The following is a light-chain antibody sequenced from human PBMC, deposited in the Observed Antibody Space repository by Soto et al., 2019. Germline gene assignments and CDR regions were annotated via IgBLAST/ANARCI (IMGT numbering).Light chain of an antibody. CDR3: QQFYDLPIT. Sequence: DVLMTQSPSSLSASVGDRVTITCQASPYISDVLNWYQQQPGKAPKVLIYDASKLQTGVPSRFSGRGSGKDFTFTISSLQPDDSGTYYCQQFYDLPITFGQGTRLEIK. V-gene: IGKV1-33*01. CDR1: PYISDV. CDR2: DAS. J-gene: IGKJ5*01.